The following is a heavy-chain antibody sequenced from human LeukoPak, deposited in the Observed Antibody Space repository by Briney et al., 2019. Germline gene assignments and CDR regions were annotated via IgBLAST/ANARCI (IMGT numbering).Heavy chain of an antibody. CDR1: GYTFTSYA. J-gene: IGHJ4*02. D-gene: IGHD3-22*01. CDR2: IHAGNGNT. CDR3: ASLYDSSPRALDY. V-gene: IGHV1-3*01. Sequence: ASVKVSCKASGYTFTSYAMHWVRQAPGQRLEWMGWIHAGNGNTKYSQKFQGRVTITRDTSASTAYMELSSLRSEDTAVYYCASLYDSSPRALDYWGQGTLVTVSS.